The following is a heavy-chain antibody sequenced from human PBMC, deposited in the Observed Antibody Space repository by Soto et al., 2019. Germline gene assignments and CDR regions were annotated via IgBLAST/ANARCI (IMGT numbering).Heavy chain of an antibody. V-gene: IGHV3-30*12. Sequence: GGSLRLSCAASGFTFSSYGMHWVRQAPGKGLEWVAVISYDGSNKYYADSVKGRFTISRDNSKNTLYLQMNSLRDEDTAVYYCARDTQDDFWSGYYRDYWGQGTLVTVSS. D-gene: IGHD3-3*01. CDR2: ISYDGSNK. CDR3: ARDTQDDFWSGYYRDY. J-gene: IGHJ4*02. CDR1: GFTFSSYG.